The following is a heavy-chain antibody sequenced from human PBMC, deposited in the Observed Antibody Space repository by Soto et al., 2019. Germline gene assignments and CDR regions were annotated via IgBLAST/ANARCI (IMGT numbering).Heavy chain of an antibody. CDR1: GGSISSGDYY. CDR3: ARVEFDSTFDGDWFDP. V-gene: IGHV4-30-4*01. D-gene: IGHD4-17*01. J-gene: IGHJ5*02. CDR2: IYYSGST. Sequence: QVQLQESGPGLVKPSQTLSLTCTVSGGSISSGDYYWSWIRQPPGKGLEWIGYIYYSGSTYYNPSLKSRVTISVDTSKNQFSLKLSSVTAADTAVYYCARVEFDSTFDGDWFDPWGQGTLVTVSS.